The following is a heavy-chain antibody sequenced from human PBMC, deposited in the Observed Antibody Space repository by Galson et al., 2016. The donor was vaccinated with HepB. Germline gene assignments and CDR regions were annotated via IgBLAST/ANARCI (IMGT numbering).Heavy chain of an antibody. V-gene: IGHV1-8*01. CDR2: MNPNSGDT. CDR1: GYSFLSHD. Sequence: SVKVSCKASGYSFLSHDIDWIRQTTGQGLEWMGWMNPNSGDTYYAKKFQGRVNMTRNIAMTTAYMGLTSLRSDDTAVYYCARDRSPVDYGGVSDGMDLWGQGTTVIVSS. CDR3: ARDRSPVDYGGVSDGMDL. D-gene: IGHD4-23*01. J-gene: IGHJ6*02.